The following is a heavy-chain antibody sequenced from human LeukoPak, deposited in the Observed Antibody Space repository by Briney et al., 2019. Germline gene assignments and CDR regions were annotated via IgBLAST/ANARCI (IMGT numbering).Heavy chain of an antibody. D-gene: IGHD4-17*01. CDR1: GFSFSSYA. CDR3: ILTTVTTSIEY. J-gene: IGHJ4*02. V-gene: IGHV3-23*01. Sequence: PGGSLRLSCAASGFSFSSYATNWLMSWVRQAPGKGLQWVSTITRSGNTYYTDSVKGRFTISSDNSKNTVYFQMNSLRAEDTAVYYCILTTVTTSIEYWGPGTLVTVSP. CDR2: ITRSGNT.